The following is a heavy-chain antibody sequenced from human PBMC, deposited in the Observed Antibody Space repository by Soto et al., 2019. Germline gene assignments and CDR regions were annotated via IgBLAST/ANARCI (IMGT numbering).Heavy chain of an antibody. D-gene: IGHD1-26*01. CDR1: KFSIRSGYY. V-gene: IGHV4-38-2*01. Sequence: SETLSLTGFVSKFSIRSGYYWGWIRQSPGKGLEWIASIYRSGTTSYNPSLKSRVTTSVDPSKNQFSLMLTAVTAADTAVYYCARTNSGSYYSVFNYWGRGSLVTVSS. CDR3: ARTNSGSYYSVFNY. CDR2: IYRSGTT. J-gene: IGHJ4*02.